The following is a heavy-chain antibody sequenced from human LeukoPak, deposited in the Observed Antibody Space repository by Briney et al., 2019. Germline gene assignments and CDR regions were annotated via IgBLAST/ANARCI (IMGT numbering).Heavy chain of an antibody. CDR3: ARGQDLGDTQDAFDI. D-gene: IGHD1-26*01. CDR2: IYTSGST. CDR1: GGSISSYY. Sequence: SETLSLTCTVSGGSISSYYWSWIRQPAGKGLEWIGRIYTSGSTNYNPSLKSRVTMSVDTSKNQFSLKLSSVTAADTAVYYCARGQDLGDTQDAFDIWGQGTMVTVSS. J-gene: IGHJ3*02. V-gene: IGHV4-4*07.